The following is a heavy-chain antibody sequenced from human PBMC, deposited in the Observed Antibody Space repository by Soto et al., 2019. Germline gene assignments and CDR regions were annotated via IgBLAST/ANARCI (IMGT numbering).Heavy chain of an antibody. CDR1: GGSFSGYY. D-gene: IGHD1-26*01. Sequence: SETLSLTCAVYGGSFSGYYWGWIRQPPGKGLEWIGEINHSGSTNYNPSLKSRVTISVDTSKNQFSLKLSSVTAADTAVYYCARELYGLYYYYGMDVWGQGTTVTVSS. V-gene: IGHV4-34*01. CDR3: ARELYGLYYYYGMDV. J-gene: IGHJ6*02. CDR2: INHSGST.